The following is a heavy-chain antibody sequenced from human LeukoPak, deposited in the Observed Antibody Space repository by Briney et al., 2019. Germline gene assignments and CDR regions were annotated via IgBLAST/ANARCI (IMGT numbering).Heavy chain of an antibody. CDR1: GFTFSTYS. Sequence: PGGSLRLSCAASGFTFSTYSMNRVRQAPGRGLEWVSSINSGGYIYYADSVKGRFTISRDNAQNSLYLQMNSLRAEDTAVYYCAREGGYCFGAGCRYFDYWGQGTLVTVSS. CDR2: INSGGYI. J-gene: IGHJ4*02. V-gene: IGHV3-21*01. D-gene: IGHD2-15*01. CDR3: AREGGYCFGAGCRYFDY.